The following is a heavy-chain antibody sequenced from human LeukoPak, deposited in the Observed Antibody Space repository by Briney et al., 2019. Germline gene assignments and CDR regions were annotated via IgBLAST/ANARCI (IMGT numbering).Heavy chain of an antibody. CDR2: IYPGDSDT. Sequence: GESLKISCNGSGYSFPSYWIGWVRQMPGKGLEWMGIIYPGDSDTRYSPSFQGQVTISADKSISTAYLQWSSLKASDSAMYYCARATVANSWFDPWGQGTLVTVSS. CDR1: GYSFPSYW. CDR3: ARATVANSWFDP. J-gene: IGHJ5*02. D-gene: IGHD4-23*01. V-gene: IGHV5-51*01.